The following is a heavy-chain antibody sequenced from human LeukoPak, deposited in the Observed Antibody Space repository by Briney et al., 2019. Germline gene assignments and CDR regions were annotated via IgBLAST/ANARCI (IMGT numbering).Heavy chain of an antibody. Sequence: GASVKVSCKASGYTFINYGISWVRQAPGQGLEWMGWISAYSGDTNYTQKVQGRLTMTTDTSTSTAYMEQRNLRSDDTAVYYCAKVGPIWFGEPTFDYWGQGTLVTVSS. CDR3: AKVGPIWFGEPTFDY. J-gene: IGHJ4*02. V-gene: IGHV1-18*01. CDR2: ISAYSGDT. D-gene: IGHD3-10*01. CDR1: GYTFINYG.